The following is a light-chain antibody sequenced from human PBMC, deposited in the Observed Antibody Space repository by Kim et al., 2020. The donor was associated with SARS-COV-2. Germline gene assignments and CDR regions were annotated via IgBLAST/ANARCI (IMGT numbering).Light chain of an antibody. CDR1: NIGSKN. V-gene: IGLV3-9*01. CDR3: QVWERSTANVV. CDR2: RDS. J-gene: IGLJ2*01. Sequence: SYELTQPLSVSVALGQTARITCGGNNIGSKNVHWYQQKPGQAPVLVIYRDSNRPSGIPERFSGSNSGNTATLTISRAQAGDEADYYCQVWERSTANVVFG.